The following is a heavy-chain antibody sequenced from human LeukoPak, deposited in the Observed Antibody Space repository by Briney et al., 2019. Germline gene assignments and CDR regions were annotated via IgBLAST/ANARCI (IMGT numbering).Heavy chain of an antibody. V-gene: IGHV3-11*01. CDR1: GFSFSDNF. CDR3: ARGSYGWTFNP. J-gene: IGHJ5*02. D-gene: IGHD3-16*01. CDR2: INSAGDFI. Sequence: GGSLRFSCTASGFSFSDNFMGWIRQAPGKGLEWVSYINSAGDFIQYSDVVKGRFSVSRDNSKRSLFLQMTRLRSDDTAVYYCARGSYGWTFNPWGQGTLVSVSS.